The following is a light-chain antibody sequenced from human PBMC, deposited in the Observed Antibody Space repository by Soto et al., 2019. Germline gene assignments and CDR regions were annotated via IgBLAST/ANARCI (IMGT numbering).Light chain of an antibody. CDR2: WAS. J-gene: IGKJ4*01. CDR1: QSVLYSSNNKNF. CDR3: QQYSDWPLT. Sequence: DIVMTQSPDSLAVSLGERATINCKSSQSVLYSSNNKNFLAWYQQKPGQPPKLIIYWASTRESGVPDRFSGSGSGTDFTLTISSLQAEDVAVYYCQQYSDWPLTFGGGTKLEIK. V-gene: IGKV4-1*01.